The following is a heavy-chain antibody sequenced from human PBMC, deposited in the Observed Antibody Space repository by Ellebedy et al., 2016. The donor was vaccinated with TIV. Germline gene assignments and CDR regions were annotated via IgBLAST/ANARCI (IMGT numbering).Heavy chain of an antibody. J-gene: IGHJ3*02. V-gene: IGHV1-2*04. CDR2: INPNSGGT. CDR3: ARDGMSTIDNAFDI. Sequence: ASVKVSCKVSGYTLTELSMHWVRQAPGHGLEWMGWINPNSGGTKYAQKFQGWVTMTRDTSINTAYMELNRRRSDDTAVYYCARDGMSTIDNAFDIWGQGTMVTVSS. D-gene: IGHD5-24*01. CDR1: GYTLTELS.